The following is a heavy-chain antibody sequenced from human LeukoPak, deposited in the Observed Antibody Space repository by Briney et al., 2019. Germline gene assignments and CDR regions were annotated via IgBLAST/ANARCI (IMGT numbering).Heavy chain of an antibody. J-gene: IGHJ4*02. V-gene: IGHV7-4-1*02. CDR1: GYTFTSYA. CDR3: ASSGPRTYYDFWSGYPDWFFDS. Sequence: ASVKVSCKASGYTFTSYAMNWVRQAPGQGLEWMGWINTNTGNPTYAQGFTGRFVFSLDTSVSTAYLQISSLKAEDTAVYYCASSGPRTYYDFWSGYPDWFFDSWGQGTLVTVSS. CDR2: INTNTGNP. D-gene: IGHD3-3*01.